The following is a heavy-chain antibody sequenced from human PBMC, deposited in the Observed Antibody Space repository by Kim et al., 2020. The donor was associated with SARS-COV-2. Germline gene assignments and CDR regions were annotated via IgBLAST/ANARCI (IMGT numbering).Heavy chain of an antibody. Sequence: GGSLRLSCAASGFSFNDFGMHWVRQAPGKGLEWVAGIRSDGSRRYYADSVKGRSTISSDVSQNTLFLKMNSQIVEDTAVYDCARDARGIGGIAGGFDSWGLGTLVTVSS. CDR3: ARDARGIGGIAGGFDS. V-gene: IGHV3-33*01. J-gene: IGHJ5*01. CDR2: IRSDGSRR. CDR1: GFSFNDFG. D-gene: IGHD2-15*01.